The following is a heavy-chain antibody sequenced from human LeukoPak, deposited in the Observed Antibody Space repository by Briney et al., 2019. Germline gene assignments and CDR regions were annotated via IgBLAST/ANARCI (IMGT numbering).Heavy chain of an antibody. V-gene: IGHV1-3*04. Sequence: ASVKVSCKAFGYTFTGFTIHWVRQAPGQRLEWMGWINTGNGNTKYSQKFQGRVTITRDTTASTAYMELSSLRSEDTAIYYCARVNGYSFDYWGQGALVTVSS. CDR3: ARVNGYSFDY. CDR2: INTGNGNT. CDR1: GYTFTGFT. J-gene: IGHJ4*02. D-gene: IGHD2-8*01.